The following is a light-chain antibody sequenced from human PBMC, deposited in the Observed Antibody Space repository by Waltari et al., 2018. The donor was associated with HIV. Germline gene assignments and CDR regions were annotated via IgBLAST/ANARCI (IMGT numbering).Light chain of an antibody. CDR2: KAS. Sequence: DIQMTQSPSTLSASVGDRVTITCRASQTISSWLAWYQQKPGKPPKLLFYKASSLESGVPSRFSGSGSGTEFTLTISSLQPDDCGTYYCQQYNSYSWTFGQGTKVEIK. CDR3: QQYNSYSWT. J-gene: IGKJ1*01. CDR1: QTISSW. V-gene: IGKV1-5*03.